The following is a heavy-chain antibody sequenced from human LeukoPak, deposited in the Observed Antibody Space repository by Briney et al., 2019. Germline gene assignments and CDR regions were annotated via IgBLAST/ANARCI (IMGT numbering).Heavy chain of an antibody. Sequence: PGGSLRLSCAASGFTFSSYWMSWVRQAPGKGLEWVANINQDGSEKYYVDSVKGRFTISRDNAKNSLYLQMNSLRAEDTAVYYCARVRADYYDSSGYSYSDYWGQGTLVTVSS. J-gene: IGHJ4*02. D-gene: IGHD3-22*01. CDR1: GFTFSSYW. CDR2: INQDGSEK. V-gene: IGHV3-7*01. CDR3: ARVRADYYDSSGYSYSDY.